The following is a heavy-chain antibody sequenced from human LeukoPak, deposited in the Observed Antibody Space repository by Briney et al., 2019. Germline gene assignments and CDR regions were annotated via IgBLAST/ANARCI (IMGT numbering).Heavy chain of an antibody. V-gene: IGHV3-23*01. D-gene: IGHD2-15*01. J-gene: IGHJ3*01. CDR3: AKDRPDIVVVVGATHYDAFDF. CDR2: ISGSGGST. CDR1: GFTFSSYA. Sequence: GGSLRLSCAASGFTFSSYAMSWVRQAPGKGLEWVSAISGSGGSTYYADSVKGRFTISRDNSKNTLYLQMNSLRAEDTAVYYCAKDRPDIVVVVGATHYDAFDFWGQGTMVTVSS.